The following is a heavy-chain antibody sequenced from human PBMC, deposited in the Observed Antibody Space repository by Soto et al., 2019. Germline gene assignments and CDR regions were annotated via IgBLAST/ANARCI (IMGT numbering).Heavy chain of an antibody. Sequence: GGSLRLSCAASGLTLSGYWMNWVRQAPGRGLEWVANIKYDGSEKYYVDSVKGRFTISRDNAKNSLYLQMNSLTVEDTAVYFCATSNCPLYWGQGTLVTVSS. V-gene: IGHV3-7*05. CDR2: IKYDGSEK. D-gene: IGHD2-15*01. J-gene: IGHJ4*02. CDR3: ATSNCPLY. CDR1: GLTLSGYW.